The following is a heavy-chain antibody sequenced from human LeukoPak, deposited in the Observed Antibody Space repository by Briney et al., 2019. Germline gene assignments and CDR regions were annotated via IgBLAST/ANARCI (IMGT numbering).Heavy chain of an antibody. CDR3: ARDLERHGGTINWFDP. CDR2: ISGSGGST. D-gene: IGHD3-3*01. V-gene: IGHV3-23*01. Sequence: GWSLRLSCAASGFTFSSYAMSWVRQAPGKGLEWVSAISGSGGSTYYADSVKGRFTISRDNSKNTLYLQMNSLRAEDTAVYYCARDLERHGGTINWFDPWGQGTLVTVSS. CDR1: GFTFSSYA. J-gene: IGHJ5*02.